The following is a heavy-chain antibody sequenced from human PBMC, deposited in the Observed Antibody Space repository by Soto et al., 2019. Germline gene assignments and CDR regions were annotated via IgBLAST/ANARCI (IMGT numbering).Heavy chain of an antibody. V-gene: IGHV4-30-4*01. CDR1: GGSISSGDYY. Sequence: QVQLQESGPGLVKPSQTLSLTCTVSGGSISSGDYYWSWIRQPPGKGLEWIGYIYYSGSTYYNPSLKSRVTIAVDTSKNQFSLKLSSVTAADTAVYYCARDNILGILYGGMDGWGQGTTVTVSS. CDR3: ARDNILGILYGGMDG. CDR2: IYYSGST. D-gene: IGHD3-3*01. J-gene: IGHJ6*02.